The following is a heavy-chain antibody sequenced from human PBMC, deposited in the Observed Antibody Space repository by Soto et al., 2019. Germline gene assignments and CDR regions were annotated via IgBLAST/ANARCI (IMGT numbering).Heavy chain of an antibody. CDR1: GGSISSYY. D-gene: IGHD6-13*01. CDR2: IYYSGST. Sequence: SETLSLTCTVSGGSISSYYCSWIRQPPGKGLEWIGYIYYSGSTNYNPSLKSRVTISVDTSKNQFSLKLSSVTAADTAVYYLARQSIAAAAGPPFDPWGQGTLVTVSS. J-gene: IGHJ5*02. CDR3: ARQSIAAAAGPPFDP. V-gene: IGHV4-59*08.